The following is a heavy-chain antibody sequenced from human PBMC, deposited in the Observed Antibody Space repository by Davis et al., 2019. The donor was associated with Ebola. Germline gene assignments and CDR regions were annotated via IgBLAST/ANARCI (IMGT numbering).Heavy chain of an antibody. Sequence: PGGSLRLSCTASGFTFRNYAVRWFRQAPGKGLEWVGFIRTKAYDETTEYAASVKGRFTFSRDDSKTTAYLQMNSLKAEDTALYYCARGRNAGGSSLYYFDYWGQGEQVTVSS. D-gene: IGHD3-16*01. CDR1: GFTFRNYA. CDR3: ARGRNAGGSSLYYFDY. CDR2: IRTKAYDETT. J-gene: IGHJ4*02. V-gene: IGHV3-49*03.